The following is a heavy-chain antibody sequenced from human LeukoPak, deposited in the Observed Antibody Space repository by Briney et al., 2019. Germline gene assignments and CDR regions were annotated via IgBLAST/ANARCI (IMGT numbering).Heavy chain of an antibody. J-gene: IGHJ4*02. CDR2: ISDSSDNT. D-gene: IGHD3-22*01. Sequence: PGGSLRLSCAASGFTFSSYAISWVRQAPGKGLEWVSGISDSSDNTYYADSVKGRFTISRDNSKNTLYVQVNSLGTEDTAAYYCAKGSYYDSSGSFYFDYWGQETLVTVSS. CDR3: AKGSYYDSSGSFYFDY. V-gene: IGHV3-23*01. CDR1: GFTFSSYA.